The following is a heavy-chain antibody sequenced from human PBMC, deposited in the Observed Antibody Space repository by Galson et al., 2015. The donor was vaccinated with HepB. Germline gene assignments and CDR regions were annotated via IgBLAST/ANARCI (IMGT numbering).Heavy chain of an antibody. D-gene: IGHD6-13*01. CDR3: AKDQYSSSWDLNYYYYYGMDV. Sequence: SLRLSCAASGFTFSSYAMSWVRQAPGKGLEWVSAISGSGGSTYYADSVKGRFTISRDNSKNTLYLQMNSLRAEDTAVYYCAKDQYSSSWDLNYYYYYGMDVWGQGTTVTVSS. CDR2: ISGSGGST. J-gene: IGHJ6*02. V-gene: IGHV3-23*01. CDR1: GFTFSSYA.